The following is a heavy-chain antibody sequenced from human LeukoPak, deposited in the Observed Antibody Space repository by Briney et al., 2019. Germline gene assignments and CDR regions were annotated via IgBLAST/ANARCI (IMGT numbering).Heavy chain of an antibody. J-gene: IGHJ3*02. D-gene: IGHD4-17*01. CDR1: GYTFTGYY. CDR2: IIPIFGTA. V-gene: IGHV1-69*05. CDR3: ARDPGLWDYGDRRGAFDI. Sequence: ASVKVSCKASGYTFTGYYMHWVRQAPGQGLEWMGGIIPIFGTANYAQKFQGRATITTDESTSTAYMELSSLRSEDTAVYYCARDPGLWDYGDRRGAFDIWGQGTMVTVSS.